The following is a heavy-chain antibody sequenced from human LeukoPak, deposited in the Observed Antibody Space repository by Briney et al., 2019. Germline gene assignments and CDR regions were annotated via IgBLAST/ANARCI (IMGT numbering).Heavy chain of an antibody. J-gene: IGHJ4*02. D-gene: IGHD3-3*01. CDR3: ARVSSDFWSGPMPPDY. CDR1: GGSINNYY. CDR2: IYYSGST. Sequence: PSETLSLTCIVSGGSINNYYWSWIRQPPGKGLEWVGYIYYSGSTNYNPSLKSRVTISVDRSKNQFSLKLSSVTAADTAVYYCARVSSDFWSGPMPPDYWGQGTLVTVSS. V-gene: IGHV4-59*12.